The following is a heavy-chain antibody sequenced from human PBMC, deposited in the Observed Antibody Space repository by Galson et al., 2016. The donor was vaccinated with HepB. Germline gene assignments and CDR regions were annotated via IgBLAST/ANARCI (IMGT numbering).Heavy chain of an antibody. Sequence: CAISGDSVSSNNAAWNWIRQSPSRGLEWLGRTYYRSKWYNDYAVSVKSRITVNPDTSKNQFSLHLNSVTPEDTAVYYCARAWGRGRFYYSSGNLNLVGGLDVWGQGTTVSVSS. CDR3: ARAWGRGRFYYSSGNLNLVGGLDV. J-gene: IGHJ6*02. D-gene: IGHD3-10*01. V-gene: IGHV6-1*01. CDR2: TYYRSKWYN. CDR1: GDSVSSNNAA.